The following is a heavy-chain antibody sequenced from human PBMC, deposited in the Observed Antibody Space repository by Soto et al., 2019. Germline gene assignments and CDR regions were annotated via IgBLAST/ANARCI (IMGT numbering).Heavy chain of an antibody. V-gene: IGHV3-21*04. D-gene: IGHD6-19*01. CDR2: ISRSSSI. CDR1: GFSLSGYV. Sequence: PGGSLRLSCVAPGFSLSGYVVNCVRQAPGKGLGWFSSISRSSSIYYADSVKGRFTISRDHSKNSVYLQMDSLRAEDTSVYYCARDLYGSGRSDLWGPGNLVTVSS. J-gene: IGHJ5*02. CDR3: ARDLYGSGRSDL.